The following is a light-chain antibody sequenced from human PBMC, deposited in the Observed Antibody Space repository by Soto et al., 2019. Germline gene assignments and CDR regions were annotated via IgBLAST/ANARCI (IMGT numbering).Light chain of an antibody. CDR2: LGS. CDR3: MQVLQTPPNT. Sequence: DVVVTQSPLSLSVTPGEPASISCRASQSLLHSSGYHYLDWYLQKPGQSPQLMIYLGSNRASGVLDRFSGSGSGTDFTLKISSVEAADVGIYYCMQVLQTPPNTFGQGKSLEI. CDR1: QSLLHSSGYHY. J-gene: IGKJ5*01. V-gene: IGKV2-28*01.